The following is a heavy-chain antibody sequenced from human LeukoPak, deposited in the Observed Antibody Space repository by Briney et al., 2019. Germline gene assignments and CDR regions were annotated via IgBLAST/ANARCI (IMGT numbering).Heavy chain of an antibody. J-gene: IGHJ4*02. V-gene: IGHV3-21*01. Sequence: NPGGSLRLSCAASGFAFSSYSMNWVRQAPGKGLEWVSSISSSSSYIYYADSVKVRFTISRDNAKNSLYLQMNSLRAEDTAVYYCARDGGYSSDPTDDYWGQGTLVTVSS. CDR1: GFAFSSYS. D-gene: IGHD6-19*01. CDR3: ARDGGYSSDPTDDY. CDR2: ISSSSSYI.